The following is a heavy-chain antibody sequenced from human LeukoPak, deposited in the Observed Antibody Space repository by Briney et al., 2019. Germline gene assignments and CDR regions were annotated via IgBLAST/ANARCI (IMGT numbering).Heavy chain of an antibody. J-gene: IGHJ3*02. CDR2: MKQDGSEK. CDR1: GFTFSIHW. V-gene: IGHV3-7*03. D-gene: IGHD3-22*01. Sequence: PGGSLRLSCAASGFTFSIHWMSWVRQAPGKGLEWVANMKQDGSEKYYVDSVKGRFTVSRDNAKNLLWLQMNSLRAEDTAVYYCASRDNDSSGSLTSDIWGQGTMVTVSS. CDR3: ASRDNDSSGSLTSDI.